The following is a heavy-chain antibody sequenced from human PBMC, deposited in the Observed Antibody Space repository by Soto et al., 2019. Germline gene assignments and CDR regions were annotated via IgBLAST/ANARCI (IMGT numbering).Heavy chain of an antibody. J-gene: IGHJ4*02. Sequence: VQLVESGGALVKPGRSLRLSCVGSGFTFTNAWMTWVRQAPGKGLEWVGRIKSKTDGGTIDYAAPVKDRFIISRDDSKNMVYLEMNSLKTEDTAVYFCTLRDYWGQGTLVTVAS. CDR2: IKSKTDGGTI. CDR3: TLRDY. D-gene: IGHD5-12*01. V-gene: IGHV3-15*07. CDR1: GFTFTNAW.